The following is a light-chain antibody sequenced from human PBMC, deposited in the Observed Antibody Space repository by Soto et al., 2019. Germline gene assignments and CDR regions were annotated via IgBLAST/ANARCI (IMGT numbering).Light chain of an antibody. V-gene: IGKV1-8*01. Sequence: AFRMTQSPSSFSASTGDRVTITCRASQGISSYLAWYQQKPGKAPKLLIYAASTLQSGVPSRFSGSGSATDFTLTISCLQYEDFATYYCQQYYSYPLTFGGGTKVDI. CDR2: AAS. CDR1: QGISSY. J-gene: IGKJ4*01. CDR3: QQYYSYPLT.